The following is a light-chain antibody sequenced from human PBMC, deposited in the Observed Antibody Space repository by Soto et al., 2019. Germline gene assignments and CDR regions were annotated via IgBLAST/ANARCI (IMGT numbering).Light chain of an antibody. CDR1: QDISNY. J-gene: IGKJ1*01. CDR3: LHYYRYPWT. CDR2: AAS. V-gene: IGKV1-8*01. Sequence: AIRMTQSPSSLSASTGDRVTITCRASQDISNYLVWYQQKPGKAPKVLIHAASTLQGGVSSRFSGSGSGTDFTLTINGLQSEDFATYYCLHYYRYPWTFGQGTKV.